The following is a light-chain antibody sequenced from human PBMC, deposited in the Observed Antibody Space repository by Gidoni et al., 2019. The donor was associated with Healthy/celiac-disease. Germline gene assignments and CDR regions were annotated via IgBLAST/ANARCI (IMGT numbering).Light chain of an antibody. CDR3: SSYTSSSTQV. V-gene: IGLV2-14*01. CDR1: SSDVGGYHY. J-gene: IGLJ1*01. CDR2: EVS. Sequence: QSALTQPASVSGSPGQSITISCPGTSSDVGGYHYVSWYQQHPGKAPKLIIYEVSNRPSGVSNRFSGSKSGNTASLTISGLQAEDEADYYCSSYTSSSTQVFGTGTKVTVL.